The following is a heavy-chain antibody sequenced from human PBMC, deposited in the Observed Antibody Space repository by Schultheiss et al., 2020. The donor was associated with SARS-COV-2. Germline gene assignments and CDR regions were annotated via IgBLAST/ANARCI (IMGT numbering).Heavy chain of an antibody. CDR3: AKRGPRDSSGNEGFDY. Sequence: GESLKISFAASGFAFRSYAMSWVRQAPGKGLEWVSTISGSDGRTYNADSVKGRFTISRDNSENTLFLQMNRLRAEDTALYYCAKRGPRDSSGNEGFDYWGQGTLVTVSS. J-gene: IGHJ4*02. D-gene: IGHD3-22*01. V-gene: IGHV3-23*01. CDR2: ISGSDGRT. CDR1: GFAFRSYA.